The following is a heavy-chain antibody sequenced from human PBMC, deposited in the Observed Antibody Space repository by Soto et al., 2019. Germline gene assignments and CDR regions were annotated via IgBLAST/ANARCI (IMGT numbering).Heavy chain of an antibody. J-gene: IGHJ4*02. CDR1: GDSISSRSYY. Sequence: KASETLSLTCTVTGDSISSRSYYWGWIRQPPGKGLEWIGSIYYSGSTYNNPSLRSRVSMPIDTSKDQFSLKLKSVTAADTALYFCARQRTSVVTRAYFDVWGPGSLVTVSS. D-gene: IGHD2-21*02. V-gene: IGHV4-39*01. CDR2: IYYSGST. CDR3: ARQRTSVVTRAYFDV.